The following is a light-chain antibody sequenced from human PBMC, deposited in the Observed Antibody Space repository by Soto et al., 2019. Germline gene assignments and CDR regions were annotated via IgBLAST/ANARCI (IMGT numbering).Light chain of an antibody. Sequence: EIVLTQSPGTLSLSPGERATLSCSASQSVSILLAWYQQKPGQAPRLLIYGASSRATGIPDRFSGSGSGTDFTLTISSLQPEDFATYYCQQSYSTPQTFGQGTKVDIK. CDR2: GAS. CDR1: QSVSIL. CDR3: QQSYSTPQT. V-gene: IGKV3-20*01. J-gene: IGKJ1*01.